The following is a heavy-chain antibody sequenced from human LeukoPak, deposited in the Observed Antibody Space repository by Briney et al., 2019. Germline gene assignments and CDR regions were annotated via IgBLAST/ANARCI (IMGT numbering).Heavy chain of an antibody. CDR3: ARGRDYDFWSGYYRWFDP. V-gene: IGHV4-34*01. CDR2: INHSGST. J-gene: IGHJ5*02. CDR1: GGSFSGYY. Sequence: SETLSLTCAVYGGSFSGYYWSWILQPPGKGLEWIGEINHSGSTNYNPSLKSRVTISVDTSKNQFSLKLSSVTAADTAVYYCARGRDYDFWSGYYRWFDPWGQGTLVTVSS. D-gene: IGHD3-3*01.